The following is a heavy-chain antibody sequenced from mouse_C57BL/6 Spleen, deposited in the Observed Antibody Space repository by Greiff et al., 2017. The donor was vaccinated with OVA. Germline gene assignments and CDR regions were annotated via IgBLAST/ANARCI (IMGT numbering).Heavy chain of an antibody. V-gene: IGHV1-22*01. D-gene: IGHD1-1*01. CDR2: INPNNGGT. J-gene: IGHJ1*03. Sequence: EVQLQQSGPELVKPGASVKMSCKASGYTFTDYNMHWVKQSHGKSLEWIGYINPNNGGTSYNQKFKGKATLTVNKSSSTAYMELRSLTSEDSAVYYCAMYYGSSYVWYFDVWGTGTTVTVSS. CDR3: AMYYGSSYVWYFDV. CDR1: GYTFTDYN.